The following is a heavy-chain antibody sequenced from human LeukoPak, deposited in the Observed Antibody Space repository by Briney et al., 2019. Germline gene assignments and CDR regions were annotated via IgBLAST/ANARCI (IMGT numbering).Heavy chain of an antibody. D-gene: IGHD2-15*01. V-gene: IGHV3-23*01. Sequence: GGSLRLSCAASGFIFSSYAMSWVRQAPGKGLEWVSAISGSGGSTYYADSVKGRFTISRDNSKNTLYLQMNSLRAEDTAVYYCAKGLYCSGGSCPFDYWGQGTLVTVSS. CDR1: GFIFSSYA. CDR2: ISGSGGST. CDR3: AKGLYCSGGSCPFDY. J-gene: IGHJ4*02.